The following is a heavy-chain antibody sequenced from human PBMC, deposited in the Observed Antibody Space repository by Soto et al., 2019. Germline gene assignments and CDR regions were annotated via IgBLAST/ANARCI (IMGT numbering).Heavy chain of an antibody. CDR3: ERRRAGFLEWLLDY. CDR2: RSYDGRET. CDR1: GFPLASYT. Sequence: QVQHVVESGGGVVQPGRSLRLSCAAVGFPLASYTMHWVRQAPGKGLECVAVRSYDGRETYYADSVKDRFTISRDTSKKISFLHMNSLKADDRAVYFWERRRAGFLEWLLDYWGQGTLVTVSS. V-gene: IGHV3-30*04. J-gene: IGHJ4*02. D-gene: IGHD3-3*01.